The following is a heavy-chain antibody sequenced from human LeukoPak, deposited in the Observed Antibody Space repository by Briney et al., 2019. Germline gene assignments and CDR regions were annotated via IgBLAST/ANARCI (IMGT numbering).Heavy chain of an antibody. CDR1: GYTFTSYG. CDR2: ISAYNGNT. Sequence: ASVKVSCKASGYTFTSYGVSWVRQAPGQGLEWMGWISAYNGNTNYARKLQGRVTMTTDTSTSTAYMELRSLRSDDTAVYYCVRDRKRLIVVPAAMAYWGQGTLVTVSS. J-gene: IGHJ4*02. D-gene: IGHD2-2*01. V-gene: IGHV1-18*01. CDR3: VRDRKRLIVVPAAMAY.